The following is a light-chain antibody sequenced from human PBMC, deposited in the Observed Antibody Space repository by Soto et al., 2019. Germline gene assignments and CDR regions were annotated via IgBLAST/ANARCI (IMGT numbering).Light chain of an antibody. CDR2: GAT. CDR1: QSLGNNY. V-gene: IGKV3-20*01. CDR3: QYYGDSPT. J-gene: IGKJ1*01. Sequence: ELTQSPGSLSLSPGQTATLSCRASQSLGNNYLAWVQQRPGQAPRLLIYGATHWASGISERFGGSGSGSEFTLTISGLEPEDSAVYYCQYYGDSPTFGQGTKV.